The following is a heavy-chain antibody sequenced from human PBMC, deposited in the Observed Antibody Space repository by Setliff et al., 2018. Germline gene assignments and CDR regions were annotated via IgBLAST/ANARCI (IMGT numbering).Heavy chain of an antibody. CDR1: GGSISSGDYY. V-gene: IGHV4-30-4*08. CDR2: IYYSGST. D-gene: IGHD3-9*01. J-gene: IGHJ4*02. CDR3: ARGPRLRYFDWPVDY. Sequence: LSLTCTVSGGSISSGDYYWSWIRQPPGKGLEWIGYIYYSGSTYYNPSLKSRVTMSIDTSKNQFSLKLNSVTAADTAVYYCARGPRLRYFDWPVDYWGQGTLVTVSS.